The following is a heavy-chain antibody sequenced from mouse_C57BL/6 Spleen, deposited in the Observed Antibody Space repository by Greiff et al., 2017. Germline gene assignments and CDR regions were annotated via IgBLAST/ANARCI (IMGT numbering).Heavy chain of an antibody. Sequence: EVQLQQSGPVLVKPGASVKMSCKASGYTFTDYYMNWVKQSHGKSLEWIGVINPYNGGTSYNQKFKGKATLTVDKSSSTAYMELNSLTSEDSAVYYCARSGGQLGYYFDYWGQGTTLTVSS. J-gene: IGHJ2*01. V-gene: IGHV1-19*01. CDR2: INPYNGGT. CDR3: ARSGGQLGYYFDY. D-gene: IGHD4-1*02. CDR1: GYTFTDYY.